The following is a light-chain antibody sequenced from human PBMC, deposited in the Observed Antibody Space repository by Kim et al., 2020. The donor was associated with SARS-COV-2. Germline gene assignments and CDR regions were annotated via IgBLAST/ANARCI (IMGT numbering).Light chain of an antibody. CDR1: SSNVGAYNY. CDR3: CSYEDPYTLV. CDR2: DVT. Sequence: QSALTQPRSVSGSPGQSVTISCTGSSSNVGAYNYVSWYQQHPGKAPKLMIFDVTHRPSGVPDRFSGSKSGITASLTISGLQAEDEADYYCCSYEDPYTLVFGGGTKVTVL. J-gene: IGLJ2*01. V-gene: IGLV2-11*01.